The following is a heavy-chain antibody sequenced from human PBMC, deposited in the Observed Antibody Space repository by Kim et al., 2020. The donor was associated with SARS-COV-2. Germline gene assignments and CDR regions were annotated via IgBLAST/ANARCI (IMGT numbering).Heavy chain of an antibody. CDR1: GFTVSSNY. Sequence: GGSLRLSCAASGFTVSSNYMSWVRQAPGKGLEWVSVIYSGGSTYYADSVKGRFTISRDNSKNTLYLQMNSLRAEDTAVYYCARRSRISYYYYGMDVWGQGTTVTVS. D-gene: IGHD2-15*01. CDR3: ARRSRISYYYYGMDV. J-gene: IGHJ6*02. V-gene: IGHV3-53*01. CDR2: IYSGGST.